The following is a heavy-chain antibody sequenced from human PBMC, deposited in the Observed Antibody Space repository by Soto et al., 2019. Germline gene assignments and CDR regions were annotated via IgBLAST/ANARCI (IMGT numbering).Heavy chain of an antibody. J-gene: IGHJ2*01. CDR1: GFTFRNYG. CDR2: IWYDGSNT. V-gene: IGHV3-33*01. Sequence: QVQLVESGGGVVQPGRSLRLSCAASGFTFRNYGMHWVRQAPGKGLEWVAVIWYDGSNTYYADSVKGRFTISRDNSKNTLHLQMNGLRAEDTAVSYCTRDVSSRYFDLWGRGSLVTVSS. CDR3: TRDVSSRYFDL.